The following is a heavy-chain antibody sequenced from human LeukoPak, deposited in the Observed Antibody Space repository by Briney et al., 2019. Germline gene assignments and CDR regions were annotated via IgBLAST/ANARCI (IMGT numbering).Heavy chain of an antibody. Sequence: SETLSLTCTVSGGSISSGGYDWSWIRQHPGKGLEWIGYIYYSGSTYYNPSLKSRVTISVDTSKNQFSLKLSSVTAADTAVYYCASSYYYDSSGYYYRTAPLDYWGQGTLVTVSS. V-gene: IGHV4-31*03. CDR2: IYYSGST. J-gene: IGHJ4*02. D-gene: IGHD3-22*01. CDR3: ASSYYYDSSGYYYRTAPLDY. CDR1: GGSISSGGYD.